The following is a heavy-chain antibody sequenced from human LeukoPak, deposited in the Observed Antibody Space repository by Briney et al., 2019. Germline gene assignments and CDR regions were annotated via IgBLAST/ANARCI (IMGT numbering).Heavy chain of an antibody. Sequence: ASVKVSCKTSGYTFTGYYMHWVRQAPGQGLEWMGWINTNTGNPTYAQGFTGRFVFSLDTSVSTAYLQISSLKAEDTAVYYCARDSWSSGWYSFDYWGQGTLVTVSS. CDR1: GYTFTGYY. J-gene: IGHJ4*02. V-gene: IGHV7-4-1*02. CDR2: INTNTGNP. CDR3: ARDSWSSGWYSFDY. D-gene: IGHD6-19*01.